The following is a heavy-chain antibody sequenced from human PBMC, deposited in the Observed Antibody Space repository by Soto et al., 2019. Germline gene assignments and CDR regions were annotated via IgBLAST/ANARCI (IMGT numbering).Heavy chain of an antibody. CDR3: ARLKQQLGYYYYYYGMDV. CDR1: GGSISSYY. J-gene: IGHJ6*04. Sequence: SETLSLTCTVPGGSISSYYWSWIRQPPGKGLEWIGYIYYSGSTNYNPSLKSRVTISVDTSKNQFSLKLSSVTAADTAVFYCARLKQQLGYYYYYYGMDVWGKGTTVTVSS. V-gene: IGHV4-59*01. CDR2: IYYSGST. D-gene: IGHD6-13*01.